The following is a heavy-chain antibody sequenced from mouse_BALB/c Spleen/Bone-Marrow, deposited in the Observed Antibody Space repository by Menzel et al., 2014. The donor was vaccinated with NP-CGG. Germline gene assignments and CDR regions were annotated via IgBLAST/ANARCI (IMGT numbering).Heavy chain of an antibody. Sequence: VQLQQPGPEVVKPGASVKISCKTSGYTFTEYTMHWVKQSHGKSLEWIGGINPNNGGTTYNQKFKGKATLTVDKSSNTSYIELRNLTTEDSEVYYCAKSYGYERSWFAYWGQGTLVTVSA. D-gene: IGHD2-2*01. CDR2: INPNNGGT. J-gene: IGHJ3*01. CDR3: AKSYGYERSWFAY. CDR1: GYTFTEYT. V-gene: IGHV1-18*01.